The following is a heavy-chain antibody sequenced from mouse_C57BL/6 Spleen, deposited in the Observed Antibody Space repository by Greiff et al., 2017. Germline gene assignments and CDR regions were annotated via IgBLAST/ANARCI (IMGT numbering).Heavy chain of an antibody. V-gene: IGHV1-64*01. D-gene: IGHD2-1*01. CDR1: GYTFTSYW. CDR3: APYGNYWYFDV. CDR2: IHPNSGSS. Sequence: QVQLQQPGAELVKPGASVKLSCKASGYTFTSYWMHWVKQRPGQGLEWIGMIHPNSGSSNYNEKFKSKATLTVDKSSSTAYMQLISLTSEDSAVYYCAPYGNYWYFDVWGTGTTVTVSS. J-gene: IGHJ1*03.